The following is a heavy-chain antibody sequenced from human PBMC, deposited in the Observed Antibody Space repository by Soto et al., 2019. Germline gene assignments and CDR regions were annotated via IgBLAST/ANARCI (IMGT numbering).Heavy chain of an antibody. CDR1: GFTFGDYA. Sequence: HPGGSLRLSCTASGFTFGDYAMSWFRQAPGKGLEWVGFIRSKAYGGTTEYAASVKGRFTISRDDSKSIAYLQMNSLKTEDTAVYYCTRYKFGRGSGSVRYWGQGTLVTVSS. V-gene: IGHV3-49*03. CDR3: TRYKFGRGSGSVRY. D-gene: IGHD3-22*01. J-gene: IGHJ4*02. CDR2: IRSKAYGGTT.